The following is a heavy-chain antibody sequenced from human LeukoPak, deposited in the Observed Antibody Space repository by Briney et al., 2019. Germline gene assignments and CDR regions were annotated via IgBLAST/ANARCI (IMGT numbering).Heavy chain of an antibody. CDR2: IYPGDSDT. J-gene: IGHJ6*02. CDR3: ARHTGGIIGGWNWGMDV. V-gene: IGHV5-51*01. D-gene: IGHD1-7*01. CDR1: GYSFTSYW. Sequence: GESLKISCQGSGYSFTSYWIGWVRQMPGKGLEWMGIIYPGDSDTGYSPSFQGQVTISADKSISTAYLQWSSLKASDTAMYYCARHTGGIIGGWNWGMDVWGQGTTVTVSS.